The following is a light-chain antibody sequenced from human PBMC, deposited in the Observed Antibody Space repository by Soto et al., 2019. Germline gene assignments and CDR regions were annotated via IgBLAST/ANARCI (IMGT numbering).Light chain of an antibody. CDR3: QQYGSSPVT. J-gene: IGKJ1*01. CDR1: QSVSSSY. Sequence: EIVLTQSPGTLSLSPGERATLSCRASQSVSSSYLAWYQQKPGQAPRLLIDCASSRATGIPDRFSGSGSGTDFTLTISRLEPEDFAVYYCQQYGSSPVTFGQGTKVEIK. CDR2: CAS. V-gene: IGKV3-20*01.